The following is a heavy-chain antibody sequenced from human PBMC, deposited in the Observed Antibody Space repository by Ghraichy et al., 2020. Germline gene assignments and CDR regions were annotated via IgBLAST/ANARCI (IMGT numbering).Heavy chain of an antibody. CDR3: AKGSDYDFWSGYYLFDY. J-gene: IGHJ4*02. CDR1: GFTFSSYA. CDR2: ISGSGGST. D-gene: IGHD3-3*01. V-gene: IGHV3-23*01. Sequence: GGSLRLSCAASGFTFSSYAMSWVRQAPGKGLEWVSAISGSGGSTYYADSVKGRFTISRDNSKNTLYLQMNSLRAEDTAVYYCAKGSDYDFWSGYYLFDYWGQGTLVTVSS.